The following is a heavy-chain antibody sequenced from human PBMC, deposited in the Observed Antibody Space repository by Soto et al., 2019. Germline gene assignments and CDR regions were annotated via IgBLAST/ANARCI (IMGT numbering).Heavy chain of an antibody. D-gene: IGHD5-18*01. CDR1: GGSIISDDYY. J-gene: IGHJ6*02. CDR3: ARLRPGPYSYGYIGGRGYYYYYGMDV. Sequence: ASETLSLTCTVSGGSIISDDYYWSWIRQPPGKGLEWIGYIYYSGSTYYNPSLKSRVTMSVDTSKNQFSLKLSSVTAADTAVYYCARLRPGPYSYGYIGGRGYYYYYGMDVWGQGTTVTVSS. V-gene: IGHV4-30-4*01. CDR2: IYYSGST.